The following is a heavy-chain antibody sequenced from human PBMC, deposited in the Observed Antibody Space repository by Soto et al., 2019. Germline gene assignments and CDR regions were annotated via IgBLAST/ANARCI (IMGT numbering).Heavy chain of an antibody. CDR2: IYYSGSI. CDR3: ARQSSGWYKWFDP. J-gene: IGHJ5*02. D-gene: IGHD6-19*01. CDR1: GGSISSYY. Sequence: SETLSLTCTVSGGSISSYYWSWIRQPPGKGLEWIGSIYYSGSIYYNPSLKSRVTISVDTSKNQFSLKLSSVTAAETAVYYCARQSSGWYKWFDPWGQGTLVTVS. V-gene: IGHV4-59*05.